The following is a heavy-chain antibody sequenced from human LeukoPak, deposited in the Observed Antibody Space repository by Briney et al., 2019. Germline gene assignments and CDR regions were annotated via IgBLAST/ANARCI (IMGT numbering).Heavy chain of an antibody. D-gene: IGHD6-19*01. CDR3: ARGEQAVAGKVYYYYYMDV. Sequence: GGSLRLSCAASGFTFSSYAMSWVRQAPGKGLEWVSYISSSSSTIYYADSVKGRFTISRDNAKNSLYLQMNSLRAEDTAVYYCARGEQAVAGKVYYYYYMDVWGKGTTVTVSS. J-gene: IGHJ6*03. V-gene: IGHV3-48*01. CDR1: GFTFSSYA. CDR2: ISSSSSTI.